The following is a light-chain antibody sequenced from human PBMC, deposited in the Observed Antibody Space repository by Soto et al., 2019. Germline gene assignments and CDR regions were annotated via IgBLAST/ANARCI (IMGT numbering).Light chain of an antibody. Sequence: VLTQPPSVSVAPGQTASVSCGGDNIGSKGVHWYQQKPGQAPILVIYYDRDRPSGIPERFSGSNSGNTATLTISGVEAGDEADYYCQVWDTTSDHLYVFGPGTKLTVL. V-gene: IGLV3-21*04. CDR1: NIGSKG. CDR2: YDR. CDR3: QVWDTTSDHLYV. J-gene: IGLJ1*01.